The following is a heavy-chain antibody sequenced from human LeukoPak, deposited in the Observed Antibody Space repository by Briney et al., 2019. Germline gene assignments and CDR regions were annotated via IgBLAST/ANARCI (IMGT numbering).Heavy chain of an antibody. Sequence: ASVKVSCKASGYTFTSYYIHWVRQAPGQGLEWMGIINPSGGSTSYAQKLQSRVTVTRDTSTSTVSMELSSLRSEDTAVYYCARSWPDYYFDHWGQGTLVTVSS. CDR1: GYTFTSYY. V-gene: IGHV1-46*01. J-gene: IGHJ4*02. CDR3: ARSWPDYYFDH. CDR2: INPSGGST. D-gene: IGHD4/OR15-4a*01.